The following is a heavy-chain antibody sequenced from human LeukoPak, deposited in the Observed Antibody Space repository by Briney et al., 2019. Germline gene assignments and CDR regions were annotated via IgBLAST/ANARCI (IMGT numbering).Heavy chain of an antibody. Sequence: PGGSLRLSCAASGFTSSTYWMTWVRQAPGKGLEWVANINHDGVEKYYVDSVRGRFTISRDNSKNTLYLQMNSLRAEDTAVYYCASRSTGYTYYFDYWGQGTLVTVSS. V-gene: IGHV3-7*03. CDR2: INHDGVEK. CDR1: GFTSSTYW. D-gene: IGHD1-1*01. CDR3: ASRSTGYTYYFDY. J-gene: IGHJ4*02.